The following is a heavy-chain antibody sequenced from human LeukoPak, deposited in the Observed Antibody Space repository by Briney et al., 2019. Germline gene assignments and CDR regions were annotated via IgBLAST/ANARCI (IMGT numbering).Heavy chain of an antibody. Sequence: GGSLRLSCAASGFTLSSYWMSWVRQAPGKGLEWVANTKQDGSERYYVDSVKGRFTISRDNAKNSLYLQMNSLRAEDTAVYYCAELEWPRGYWGQGTLVTVSS. V-gene: IGHV3-7*01. J-gene: IGHJ4*02. D-gene: IGHD1-7*01. CDR3: AELEWPRGY. CDR2: TKQDGSER. CDR1: GFTLSSYW.